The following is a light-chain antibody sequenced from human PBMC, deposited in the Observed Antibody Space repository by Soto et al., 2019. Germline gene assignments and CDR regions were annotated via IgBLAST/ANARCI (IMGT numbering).Light chain of an antibody. CDR3: HQYGSAPWT. CDR2: GAS. J-gene: IGKJ1*01. Sequence: IVLTQSACTLSLTPGERATLSCRASQSVSSSYLAWYQQKPGQAPRLLIYGASNRATGTPDRFRGSGSGTDFTLTITRLEPEDFAVYYCHQYGSAPWTFGQGTKVDI. CDR1: QSVSSSY. V-gene: IGKV3-20*01.